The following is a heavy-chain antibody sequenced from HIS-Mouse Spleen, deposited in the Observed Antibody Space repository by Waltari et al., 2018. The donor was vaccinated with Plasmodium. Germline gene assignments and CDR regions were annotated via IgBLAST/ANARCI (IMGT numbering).Heavy chain of an antibody. D-gene: IGHD1-7*01. CDR1: GGSISSIRYY. V-gene: IGHV4-39*07. CDR3: ARDRITGTSYFDY. J-gene: IGHJ4*02. Sequence: QLQLQESGPGLVKPSETLSLTCTVSGGSISSIRYYWGWIRHPPGKGLEWIGGIYYSGSTYYNPSLKSRVTISVDTSKNQFSLKLSSVTAADTAVYYCARDRITGTSYFDYWGQGTLVTVSS. CDR2: IYYSGST.